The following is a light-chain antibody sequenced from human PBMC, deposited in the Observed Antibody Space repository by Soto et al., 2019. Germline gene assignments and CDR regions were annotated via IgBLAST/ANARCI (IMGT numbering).Light chain of an antibody. CDR2: KAS. Sequence: DIQMTQSPSTLSASVGDRVTITCRASQSISTWLAWYQQKPGKAPNLLIYKASNLEGGVPSRFSGSGSGKEFTLTISSLQPDDFATYYCQQYNAFPWTFGQGTKVAIK. J-gene: IGKJ1*01. V-gene: IGKV1-5*03. CDR1: QSISTW. CDR3: QQYNAFPWT.